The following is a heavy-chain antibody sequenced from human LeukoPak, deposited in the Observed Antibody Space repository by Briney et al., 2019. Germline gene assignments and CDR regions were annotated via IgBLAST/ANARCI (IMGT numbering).Heavy chain of an antibody. J-gene: IGHJ3*02. CDR1: GGSISSYY. V-gene: IGHV4-59*08. D-gene: IGHD2-15*01. Sequence: SETLSLTCTVSGGSISSYYWSWIRQPPGKGLEWIGYIYYSGSTNYNPSLKSRVTISVDTSKNQFSLKLSSVTAADTAVYYCARVVRRAFDIWGQGTMATVSS. CDR2: IYYSGST. CDR3: ARVVRRAFDI.